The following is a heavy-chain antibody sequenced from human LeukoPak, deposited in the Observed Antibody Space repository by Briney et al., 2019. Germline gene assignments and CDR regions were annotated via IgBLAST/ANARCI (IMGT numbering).Heavy chain of an antibody. D-gene: IGHD3-10*01. V-gene: IGHV1-18*01. CDR2: ISAYNGNT. J-gene: IGHJ6*03. CDR3: ARRRYYGSGSHYYYYYMDV. CDR1: GYTFTSYG. Sequence: GASVKVSCKASGYTFTSYGISWVRQAPGQGLVWMGWISAYNGNTNYAQKLQGRVTMTTDTSTSTAYMELRSLRSDDTAVYYCARRRYYGSGSHYYYYYMDVWGKGTTVTVSS.